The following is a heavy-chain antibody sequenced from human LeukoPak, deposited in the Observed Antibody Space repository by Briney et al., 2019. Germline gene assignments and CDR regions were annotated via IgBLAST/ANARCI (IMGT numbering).Heavy chain of an antibody. J-gene: IGHJ3*02. Sequence: GGSLRLSCAASGFTFSSYWMHWVRQAPGKGLVWVSRINTDGSSISYADSVKGRFTISRDNAKNTLYLQMNSLRAEDTAVYYCARGRVAQDAFDIWGQGTMVTVSS. CDR2: INTDGSSI. CDR1: GFTFSSYW. V-gene: IGHV3-74*01. CDR3: ARGRVAQDAFDI. D-gene: IGHD2-15*01.